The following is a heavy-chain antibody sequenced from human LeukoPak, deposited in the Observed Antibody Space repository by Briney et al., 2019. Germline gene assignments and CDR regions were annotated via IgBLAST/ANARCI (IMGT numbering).Heavy chain of an antibody. CDR2: IIPILGIA. J-gene: IGHJ4*02. V-gene: IGHV1-69*02. D-gene: IGHD3-3*01. Sequence: SSVKVSCKASGGTLSSYTISWVRQAPGQGLEWMGRIIPILGIANYAQKFQGRVTITADKSTSTAYMELSSLRSEDTAEYYSSHEHYLGYWSGYNSHPFDYWGQGTPVTVSS. CDR1: GGTLSSYT. CDR3: SHEHYLGYWSGYNSHPFDY.